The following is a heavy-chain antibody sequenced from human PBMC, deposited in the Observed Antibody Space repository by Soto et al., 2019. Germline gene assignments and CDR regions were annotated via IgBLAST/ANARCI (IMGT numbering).Heavy chain of an antibody. CDR2: IYYRGST. J-gene: IGHJ6*03. CDR3: ARAPSVRSASCYGRSCYYYYYMDV. V-gene: IGHV4-59*01. Sequence: QVQLQESGPGLVKPSETLSLTCTVSGGSISSYYWSWIRQLPGKGRVWMGYIYYRGSTNYNPSLKSRVTISVDASKSQFSLKLSSVTAADTAVYYCARAPSVRSASCYGRSCYYYYYMDVWGKGTTVTVSS. D-gene: IGHD2-2*01. CDR1: GGSISSYY.